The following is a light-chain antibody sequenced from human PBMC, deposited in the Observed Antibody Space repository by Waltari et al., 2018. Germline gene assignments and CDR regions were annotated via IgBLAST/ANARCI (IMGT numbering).Light chain of an antibody. CDR3: QQYYSTPYT. CDR1: QSILFTSSNKNY. V-gene: IGKV4-1*01. Sequence: DIMMTQSPDSLAVSLGERATINCKSSQSILFTSSNKNYLAWYQQRPGQPPKLLIYWASTRESGVPDRFSGSGSGTDFTLTISSLQTEDVAVYYCQQYYSTPYTFGQGTKLEI. CDR2: WAS. J-gene: IGKJ2*01.